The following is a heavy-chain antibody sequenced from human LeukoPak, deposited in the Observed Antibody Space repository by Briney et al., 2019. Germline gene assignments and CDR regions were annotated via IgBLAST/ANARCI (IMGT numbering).Heavy chain of an antibody. J-gene: IGHJ3*02. Sequence: GGSLRLSCAASGFTFSSYSMNWVRQAPGKGLERVSYISSSSSTIYYADSVKGRFTISRDNAKNSLYLQMNSQRDEDTAVYYCARDLGCSGGSCYSGAFDIWGQGTMVTVSS. D-gene: IGHD2-15*01. CDR1: GFTFSSYS. CDR3: ARDLGCSGGSCYSGAFDI. CDR2: ISSSSSTI. V-gene: IGHV3-48*02.